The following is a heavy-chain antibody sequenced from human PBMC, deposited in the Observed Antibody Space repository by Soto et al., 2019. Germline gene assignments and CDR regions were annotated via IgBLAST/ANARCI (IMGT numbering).Heavy chain of an antibody. D-gene: IGHD6-19*01. J-gene: IGHJ4*02. CDR3: ARTETYSSGWLFDY. CDR2: IDWDDDK. V-gene: IGHV2-70*01. CDR1: WFPPHSNGKF. Sequence: GSRPTPGNPTQPLTLTCTFPWFPPHSNGKFVSLIPQPPGKALEWLALIDWDDDKYYSTSLKTRLTISKDTSKNQVVLTMTNMDPVDTATYYCARTETYSSGWLFDYWGQGTLVTVSS.